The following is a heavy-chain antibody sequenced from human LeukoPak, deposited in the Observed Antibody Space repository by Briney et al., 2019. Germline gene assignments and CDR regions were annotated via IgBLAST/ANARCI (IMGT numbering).Heavy chain of an antibody. CDR1: GGSFSGYY. V-gene: IGHV4-34*01. J-gene: IGHJ6*03. D-gene: IGHD3-10*01. Sequence: SETLSLTCAVYGGSFSGYYWSWIRQPPGKGLEWIGEINHSGSTNYNPSLKSRVTISVDTSKNQFSLKLSSVTAADTAVYYCARVSVTMVRGVMVGYYYYYMDVWGKGTTVTISS. CDR3: ARVSVTMVRGVMVGYYYYYMDV. CDR2: INHSGST.